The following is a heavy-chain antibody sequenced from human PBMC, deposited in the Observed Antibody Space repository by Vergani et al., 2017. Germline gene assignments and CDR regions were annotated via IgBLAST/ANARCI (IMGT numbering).Heavy chain of an antibody. Sequence: QVQLQESGPGLVKPSQTLSLTSTVSGGSFSTGGQSWTWLRQSAGKGLEWIGRIYTSGATNYNPSLRSRAIMSVDAPKKHFSLKLTCVTAADTAVYYCARYGGEYDKDALDVWGQGTKVTVS. CDR1: GGSFSTGGQS. CDR3: ARYGGEYDKDALDV. D-gene: IGHD2-21*01. CDR2: IYTSGAT. J-gene: IGHJ3*01. V-gene: IGHV4-61*02.